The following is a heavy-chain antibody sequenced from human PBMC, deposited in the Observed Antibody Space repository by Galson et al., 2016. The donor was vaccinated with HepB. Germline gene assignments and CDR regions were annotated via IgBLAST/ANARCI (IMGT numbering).Heavy chain of an antibody. CDR1: GFSLSTSRVG. CDR2: IDWEDDK. CDR3: ARINRHGYNNYYFDY. Sequence: PALVKPTQTLTLTCTFSGFSLSTSRVGVGWIRQPPGKALEWLAFIDWEDDKYYNISLRTRLTISKDTSKNQVVLTMTDMAPGDTARYYCARINRHGYNNYYFDYWGQGTLVSVAS. D-gene: IGHD5-24*01. V-gene: IGHV2-70*01. J-gene: IGHJ4*02.